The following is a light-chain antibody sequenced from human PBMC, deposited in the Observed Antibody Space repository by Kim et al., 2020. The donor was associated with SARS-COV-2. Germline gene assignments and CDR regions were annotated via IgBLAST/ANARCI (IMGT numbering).Light chain of an antibody. CDR2: DAS. CDR3: QQYDNLPT. V-gene: IGKV1-33*01. Sequence: DIQMTQSPSSLSASVGDRVTITCQASQDISNYLNWYQQKPGKAPKLLIYDASNLETGVPSRFSGSGSGTDFTFTNSSLQPEDIATYYCQQYDNLPTFGQGTKVDIK. CDR1: QDISNY. J-gene: IGKJ1*01.